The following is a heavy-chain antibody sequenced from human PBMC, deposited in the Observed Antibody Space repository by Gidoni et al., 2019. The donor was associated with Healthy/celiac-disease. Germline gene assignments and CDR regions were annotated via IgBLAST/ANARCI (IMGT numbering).Heavy chain of an antibody. CDR2: INHSGST. D-gene: IGHD3-3*01. CDR3: ARGRGSRNYDFWSGYHHYFDY. CDR1: GGSFSGYY. V-gene: IGHV4-34*01. Sequence: QVQLQQWGAGLLKPSETLSLTCAVYGGSFSGYYWSWIRQPPGKGLEWIGEINHSGSTNYNPSLKSRVTISVDTSKNQFSLKLSSVTAADTAVYYCARGRGSRNYDFWSGYHHYFDYWGQGTLVTVSS. J-gene: IGHJ4*02.